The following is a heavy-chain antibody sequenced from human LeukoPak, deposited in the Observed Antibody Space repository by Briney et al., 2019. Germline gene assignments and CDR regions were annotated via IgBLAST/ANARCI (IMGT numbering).Heavy chain of an antibody. CDR3: ARDRSSTYPYYFDY. CDR2: ISSSGSTI. V-gene: IGHV3-11*04. CDR1: GFTFSDYY. D-gene: IGHD2-2*01. Sequence: GGSLRLSCAASGFTFSDYYMSWIRQAPGKGLEWVSYISSSGSTIYYADSVKGRFTISRDNAKNSLYLQMNSLRAEDTAVYYCARDRSSTYPYYFDYWGQGTLVTVSS. J-gene: IGHJ4*02.